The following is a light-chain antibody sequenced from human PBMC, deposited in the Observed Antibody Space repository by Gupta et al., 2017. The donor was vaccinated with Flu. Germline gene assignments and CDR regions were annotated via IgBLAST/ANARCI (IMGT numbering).Light chain of an antibody. J-gene: IGKJ4*01. V-gene: IGKV3-11*01. Sequence: ERATLSCRASQSVSNYLAWYQQKPGQAPRLLIYDASNRATGIPARCSGSGSGTNFTLTISSLEPEDFALYYCQQRSNWPKLTFGGGTKVEIK. CDR3: QQRSNWPKLT. CDR1: QSVSNY. CDR2: DAS.